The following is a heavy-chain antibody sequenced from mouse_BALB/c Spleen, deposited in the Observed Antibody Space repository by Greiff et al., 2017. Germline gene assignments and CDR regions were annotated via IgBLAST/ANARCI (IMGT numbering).Heavy chain of an antibody. CDR2: ISSGSSTI. CDR1: GFTFSSFG. J-gene: IGHJ2*01. D-gene: IGHD1-1*01. V-gene: IGHV5-17*02. Sequence: EVKVVESGGGLVQPGGSRKLSCAASGFTFSSFGMHWVRQAPEKGLEWVAYISSGSSTIYYADTVKGRFTISRDNPRNTLFLQMTSLRSEDTAMYYCARGGLLRGDYFDYWGQGTTLTVSS. CDR3: ARGGLLRGDYFDY.